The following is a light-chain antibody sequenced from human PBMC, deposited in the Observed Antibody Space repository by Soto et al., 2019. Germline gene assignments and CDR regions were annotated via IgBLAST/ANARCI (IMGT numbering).Light chain of an antibody. CDR3: MIWHSSAWV. V-gene: IGLV5-45*01. J-gene: IGLJ3*02. CDR2: YKSDSDK. CDR1: SGFNVGTYR. Sequence: QPVLTQPASLSASPGASASLTCTLRSGFNVGTYRIYWYQQKPGSPPQYLLRYKSDSDKQQGSGVPSRFSGSKDASANAGILLISGLQSEDEADYYCMIWHSSAWVFGGGTKLTVL.